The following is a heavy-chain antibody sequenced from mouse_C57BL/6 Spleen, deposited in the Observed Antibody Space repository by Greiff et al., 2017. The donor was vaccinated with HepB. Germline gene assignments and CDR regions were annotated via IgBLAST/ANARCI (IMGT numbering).Heavy chain of an antibody. V-gene: IGHV1-66*01. Sequence: QVHVKQSGPELVKPGASVKISCKASGYSFTSYYIHWVKQRPGQGLEWIGWIYPGSGNTKYNEKFKGKATLTADTSSSTAYMQLSSLTSEDSAVYYCVFPLGRGLEYYFDYWGQGTTLTVSS. CDR2: IYPGSGNT. D-gene: IGHD4-1*01. CDR1: GYSFTSYY. J-gene: IGHJ2*01. CDR3: VFPLGRGLEYYFDY.